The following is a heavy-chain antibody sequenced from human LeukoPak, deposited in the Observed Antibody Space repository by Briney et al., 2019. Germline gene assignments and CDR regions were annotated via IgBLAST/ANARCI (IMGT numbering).Heavy chain of an antibody. CDR1: GFTFSSYG. CDR2: IRYDGSNK. D-gene: IGHD2-15*01. V-gene: IGHV3-30*02. J-gene: IGHJ4*02. CDR3: AKDVRLLRGYYFDY. Sequence: GGSLRLSCAASGFTFSSYGMHWVRQAPGKGLEWVAFIRYDGSNKYYADSVKGRFTISRDNSKNTLYLQMNSLRAEDTAVYYCAKDVRLLRGYYFDYWGQGALVTVSS.